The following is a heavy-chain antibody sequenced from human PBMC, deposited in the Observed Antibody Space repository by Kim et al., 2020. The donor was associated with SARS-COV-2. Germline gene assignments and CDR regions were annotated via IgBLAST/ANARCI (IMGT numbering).Heavy chain of an antibody. V-gene: IGHV4-34*01. J-gene: IGHJ4*02. CDR2: INHSGST. CDR1: GGSFSGYY. D-gene: IGHD3-22*01. CDR3: ARGYNYYDSSGYFPRIHDY. Sequence: SETLSLTCAVYGGSFSGYYWSWIRQPPGKGLEWIGEINHSGSTNYNPSLKSRVTISVDTSKNQFSLKLSSVTAADTAVYYCARGYNYYDSSGYFPRIHDYWGQGTLVTVSS.